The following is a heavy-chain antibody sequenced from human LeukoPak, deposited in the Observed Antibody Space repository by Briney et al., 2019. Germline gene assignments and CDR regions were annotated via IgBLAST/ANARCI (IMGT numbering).Heavy chain of an antibody. CDR1: GFTFSGYW. D-gene: IGHD6-13*01. CDR3: ARVKSSSWEAIFDY. CDR2: IKQDGSEK. J-gene: IGHJ4*02. V-gene: IGHV3-7*01. Sequence: GGSLRLSCAASGFTFSGYWMSWVRQAPGKGLEWVANIKQDGSEKYYVDSVKGRFTISRDNAKNSLYLQMNSLRAEDTAVYYCARVKSSSWEAIFDYWGQGTLVTVSS.